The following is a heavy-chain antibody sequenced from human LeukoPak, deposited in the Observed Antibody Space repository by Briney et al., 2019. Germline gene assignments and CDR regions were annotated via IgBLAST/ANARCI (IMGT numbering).Heavy chain of an antibody. V-gene: IGHV3-23*01. D-gene: IGHD3-22*01. CDR3: AKDFDSHGHYYLSPDYFQH. Sequence: GGSLRLSCAGSGFTFSSYAMSWVRQAPGKGLEWVSGISGSGGNTYYADSVKGRFTISRDNSKNTLHLQMKSLRAEDTAVYYCAKDFDSHGHYYLSPDYFQHCGQGTLVTVSS. J-gene: IGHJ1*01. CDR2: ISGSGGNT. CDR1: GFTFSSYA.